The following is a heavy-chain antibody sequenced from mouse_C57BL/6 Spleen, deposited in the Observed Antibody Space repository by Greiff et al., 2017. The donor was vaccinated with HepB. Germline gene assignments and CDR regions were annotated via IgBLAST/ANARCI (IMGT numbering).Heavy chain of an antibody. V-gene: IGHV1-54*01. CDR3: ARSGTPGFAY. Sequence: QVQLQHSGAELVRPGTSVKVSCKASGYAFTNYLIEWVKQRPGQGLEWIGVINPGSGGTNYNEKFKGKATLTADKSSSTAYMQLSSLTSEDSAVYFCARSGTPGFAYWGQGTLVTVSA. D-gene: IGHD3-1*01. CDR1: GYAFTNYL. CDR2: INPGSGGT. J-gene: IGHJ3*01.